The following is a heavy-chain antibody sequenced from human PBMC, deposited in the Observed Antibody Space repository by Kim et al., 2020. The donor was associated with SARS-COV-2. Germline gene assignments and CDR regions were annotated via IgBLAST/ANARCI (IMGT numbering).Heavy chain of an antibody. Sequence: GGSLRLSCAASGFTFSSYAMSWVRQAPGKGLEWVSAISGSGGSTYYADSVKGRFTISRDNSKNTLYLQMNSLRAEDTAVYYCAKGNSSTTKYGMDVWGQGTTVTVSS. J-gene: IGHJ6*02. V-gene: IGHV3-23*01. CDR2: ISGSGGST. CDR3: AKGNSSTTKYGMDV. CDR1: GFTFSSYA. D-gene: IGHD2-2*01.